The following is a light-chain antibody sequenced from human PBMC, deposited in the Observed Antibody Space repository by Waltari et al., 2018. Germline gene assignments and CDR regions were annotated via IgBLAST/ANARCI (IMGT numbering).Light chain of an antibody. CDR3: QQLKSYPLT. Sequence: DIQLTQSPSFLSASVGDRVTITCRTSQVTTNYLAWYQQKPGEDPKLLIHAASTFQSGVPARFSGSGSGTEFTLTISSLQPEDFATYHCQQLKSYPLTFGGGTKVEI. CDR2: AAS. J-gene: IGKJ4*01. V-gene: IGKV1-9*01. CDR1: QVTTNY.